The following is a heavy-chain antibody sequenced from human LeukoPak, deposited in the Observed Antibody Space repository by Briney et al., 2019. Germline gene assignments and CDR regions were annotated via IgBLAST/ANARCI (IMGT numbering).Heavy chain of an antibody. V-gene: IGHV3-23*01. CDR3: ARCSHSSKPNNWFDP. CDR2: ISGSGGST. J-gene: IGHJ5*02. CDR1: GFTFSSYA. Sequence: PGGSLRLSCAASGFTFSSYAMSWVRQAPGKGLEWVSAISGSGGSTYYADSVKGRFTISRDNSKNTLYLQMNSLRAEDTAVYYCARCSHSSKPNNWFDPWGQGTLVTVSS. D-gene: IGHD2-2*01.